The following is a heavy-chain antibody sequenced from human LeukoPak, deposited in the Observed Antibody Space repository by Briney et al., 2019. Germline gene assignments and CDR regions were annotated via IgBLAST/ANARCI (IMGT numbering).Heavy chain of an antibody. J-gene: IGHJ4*02. D-gene: IGHD2-15*01. Sequence: KPSETLSLTCTVSGGSISSYYWSWIRQPPGKGLEWLGYIYYSGSTNYNPSLKSRVTISVDTSKNQFSLKLSSVTAADTAVYYCATLYCSGGSCQIDYWGQGTLVTVSS. CDR3: ATLYCSGGSCQIDY. CDR1: GGSISSYY. V-gene: IGHV4-59*01. CDR2: IYYSGST.